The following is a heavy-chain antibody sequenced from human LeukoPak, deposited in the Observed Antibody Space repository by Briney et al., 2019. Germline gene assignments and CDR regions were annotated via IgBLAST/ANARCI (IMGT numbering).Heavy chain of an antibody. V-gene: IGHV4-38-2*02. CDR3: AGDPISTAMAPDY. D-gene: IGHD5-18*01. Sequence: SETLSLTCTVSGYSISSGYYWGWIRQPPGKGLEWIGSIYHSGSTYYNPSLKSRVTISVDTSKNQFSLKLSSVTAADTAVYYCAGDPISTAMAPDYWGQGTLVTVSS. CDR1: GYSISSGYY. CDR2: IYHSGST. J-gene: IGHJ4*02.